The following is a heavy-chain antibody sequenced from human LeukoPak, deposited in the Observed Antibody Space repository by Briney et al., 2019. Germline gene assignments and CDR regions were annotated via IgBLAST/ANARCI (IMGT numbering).Heavy chain of an antibody. CDR3: ARGGAYSYGPLDI. Sequence: PGGSLRLSCAASGFTFSSYWMHWVRQAPGKGLVWVPRLNSDGSSTSYADSVKGRFTISRDNAKNTLYLQMNSLRAEDTAVYYCARGGAYSYGPLDIWGQGTMVTVSS. V-gene: IGHV3-74*01. CDR2: LNSDGSST. J-gene: IGHJ3*02. D-gene: IGHD5-18*01. CDR1: GFTFSSYW.